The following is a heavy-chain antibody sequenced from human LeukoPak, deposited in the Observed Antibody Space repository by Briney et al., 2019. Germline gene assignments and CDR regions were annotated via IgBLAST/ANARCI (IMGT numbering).Heavy chain of an antibody. Sequence: GRSLRLSCAASGFTFSSYGMHWVRQPPGKGLEWVAVIWYDGSNKYYADSVKGRFTNPRDNSKNTLYVQMNSLRAEDTAVYYCARGLRYGTVPYFDYWGQGTLVTVSS. J-gene: IGHJ4*02. V-gene: IGHV3-33*01. D-gene: IGHD6-13*01. CDR2: IWYDGSNK. CDR3: ARGLRYGTVPYFDY. CDR1: GFTFSSYG.